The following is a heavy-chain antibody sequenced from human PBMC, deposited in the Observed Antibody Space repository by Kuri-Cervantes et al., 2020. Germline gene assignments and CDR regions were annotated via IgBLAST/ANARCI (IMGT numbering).Heavy chain of an antibody. V-gene: IGHV4-30-4*01. D-gene: IGHD3-22*01. CDR1: WGSNSSGDYY. J-gene: IGHJ4*02. CDR2: IYNSGST. Sequence: SEPLSLTCTVSWGSNSSGDYYWSWIRQPPGKGLEWIGYIYNSGSTYYNPSLKSRVTISVDTSKNQFSLKLSSVTAADTAVYYCARGYRPQNYYDSSGYPSWGQGTPVTGAS. CDR3: ARGYRPQNYYDSSGYPS.